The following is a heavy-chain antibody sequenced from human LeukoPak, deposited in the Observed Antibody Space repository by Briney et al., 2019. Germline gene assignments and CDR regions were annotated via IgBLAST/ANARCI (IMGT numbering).Heavy chain of an antibody. CDR1: GGSFSGYY. J-gene: IGHJ4*02. D-gene: IGHD3-10*01. Sequence: TSETLSLTCAVYGGSFSGYYWSWIRQPPGKGLEWIGEINHSGSTNYNPSLKSRVTISVDTSKNQFSLKLSSVTAPDTAVYYCARVTPLLLWFGELRRYFDYWGQGTLVTVSS. CDR3: ARVTPLLLWFGELRRYFDY. CDR2: INHSGST. V-gene: IGHV4-34*01.